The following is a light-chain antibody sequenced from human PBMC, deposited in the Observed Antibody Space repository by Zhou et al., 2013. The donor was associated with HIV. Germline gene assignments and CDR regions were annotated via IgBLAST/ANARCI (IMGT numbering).Light chain of an antibody. V-gene: IGKV1-12*01. CDR1: QGISSW. J-gene: IGKJ3*01. Sequence: DIQMTQSPSSVSASVGDRVTLTCRASQGISSWLVWYQQKPGKAPKLLISAASSLQSGVPSRFSGSGSGTEFTLSINSLQPEDFATYYCQQANSFPHFGPGTKVAIK. CDR3: QQANSFPH. CDR2: AAS.